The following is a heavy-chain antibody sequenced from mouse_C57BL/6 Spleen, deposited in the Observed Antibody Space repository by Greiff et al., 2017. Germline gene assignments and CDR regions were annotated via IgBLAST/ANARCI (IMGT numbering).Heavy chain of an antibody. CDR1: GYAFPNYL. CDR2: LNPGSGGT. D-gene: IGHD1-1*01. V-gene: IGHV1-54*01. J-gene: IGHJ2*01. CDR3: ARCLPYGSTY. Sequence: VQLQQSGAELVRPGTSVKVSCKASGYAFPNYLIAWVKQRPGPGLEWIGVLNPGSGGTNYNEKFKGKATLTADNSSSTAYMQLSSLTSEDSAFYFCARCLPYGSTYWGQGTTLTVSS.